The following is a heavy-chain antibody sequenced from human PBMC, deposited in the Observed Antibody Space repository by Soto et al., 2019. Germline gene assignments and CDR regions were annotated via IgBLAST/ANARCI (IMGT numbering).Heavy chain of an antibody. Sequence: ASVKVSCKASGYTFTSYAMHWVRQAPGQRLEWMGWINAGNGNTKYSQKFQGRVTITRDTSASTAYMELSSLRSEDTAVYYCARAICGGDCYPLSAHPLEYFQHWGQGTLVTVSS. CDR3: ARAICGGDCYPLSAHPLEYFQH. CDR1: GYTFTSYA. V-gene: IGHV1-3*01. J-gene: IGHJ1*01. CDR2: INAGNGNT. D-gene: IGHD2-21*02.